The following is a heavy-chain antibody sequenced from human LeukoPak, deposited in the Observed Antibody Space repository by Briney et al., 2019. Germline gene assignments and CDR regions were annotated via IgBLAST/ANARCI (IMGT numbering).Heavy chain of an antibody. J-gene: IGHJ3*02. CDR1: GDSLTGYY. CDR2: IYYTGNT. CDR3: TKSDGSGLIRI. D-gene: IGHD3-22*01. V-gene: IGHV4-39*07. Sequence: SGTLSLTCTVSGDSLTGYYWGWIRPPPGKGLDWIGNIYYTGNTYYNPSLKSRVTISLDTSKNQFSLKVISMTAADTAVYYCTKSDGSGLIRICGRGTMVTVSS.